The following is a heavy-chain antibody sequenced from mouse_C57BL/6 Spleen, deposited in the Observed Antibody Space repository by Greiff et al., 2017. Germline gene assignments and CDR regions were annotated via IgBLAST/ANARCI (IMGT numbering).Heavy chain of an antibody. V-gene: IGHV1-82*01. CDR2: IYPGDGDT. CDR3: ARSSGYYGSSQFAY. J-gene: IGHJ3*01. CDR1: GYAFSSSW. Sequence: QVQLQQSGPELVKPGASVKISCKASGYAFSSSWMNWVKQRPGKGLEWIGRIYPGDGDTNYNGKFKGKATLTADKSSSTAYMQLSSLTSEDSAVYFCARSSGYYGSSQFAYWCQGTLVTVSA. D-gene: IGHD1-1*01.